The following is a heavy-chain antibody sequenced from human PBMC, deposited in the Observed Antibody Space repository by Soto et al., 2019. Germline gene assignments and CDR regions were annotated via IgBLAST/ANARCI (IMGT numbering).Heavy chain of an antibody. CDR1: DNTFTYYG. D-gene: IGHD2-8*02. CDR2: ISGYNAKT. J-gene: IGHJ6*02. CDR3: AATGGHYFGLDV. Sequence: QAQLVQSGSEVKRPGASVTVSCKSSDNTFTYYGITWVRQTPGQGLEWLGWISGYNAKTRDAPKLQERGTMTADTSTTTAFLEVLRLTSDDSGTYLWAATGGHYFGLDVWGQGTTVTVS. V-gene: IGHV1-18*04.